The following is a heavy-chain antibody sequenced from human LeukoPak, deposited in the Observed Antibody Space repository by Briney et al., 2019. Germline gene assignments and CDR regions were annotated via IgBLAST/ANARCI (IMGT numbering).Heavy chain of an antibody. D-gene: IGHD2/OR15-2a*01. J-gene: IGHJ4*02. CDR2: IYHSGNT. CDR3: ARGFVTVYYFDY. V-gene: IGHV4-38-2*02. Sequence: SETLSLTCTVSGYSISSGYYWGWIRQPPGKGLEWIGSIYHSGNTYYNPSLKSRVTISVDTSKNQFSLKLSSVTAADTAVYYCARGFVTVYYFDYWGQGTLVTVSS. CDR1: GYSISSGYY.